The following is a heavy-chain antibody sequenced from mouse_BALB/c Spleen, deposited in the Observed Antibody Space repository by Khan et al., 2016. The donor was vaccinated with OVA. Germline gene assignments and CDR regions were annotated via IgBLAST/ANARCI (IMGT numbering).Heavy chain of an antibody. Sequence: EVQLVESGGGIVQPGGSLNLSCAASRFTITSYGMPSVRQTPDKRLELVATIYSNGGSTYYPASVKRRSTISGDNAKNALYLQIGSLKSEDTAMYYCVGSAIWGQGTTLTVSS. J-gene: IGHJ2*01. CDR3: VGSAI. CDR1: RFTITSYG. V-gene: IGHV5-6-3*01. CDR2: IYSNGGST. D-gene: IGHD2-12*01.